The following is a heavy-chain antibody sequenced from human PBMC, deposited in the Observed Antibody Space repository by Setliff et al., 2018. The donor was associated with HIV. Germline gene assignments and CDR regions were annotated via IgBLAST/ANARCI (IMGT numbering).Heavy chain of an antibody. Sequence: PGGSLRLSCAASGFTFSSYWMTWVRQAPGKGLEWVANINQDGTENSFVDSVKGRFTISRDNAKNSLYLQMNSLRAEDTAVYYCVRDVVAARRPYWFDPWGQGTLVTVSS. CDR1: GFTFSSYW. CDR2: INQDGTEN. J-gene: IGHJ5*02. V-gene: IGHV3-7*03. D-gene: IGHD6-6*01. CDR3: VRDVVAARRPYWFDP.